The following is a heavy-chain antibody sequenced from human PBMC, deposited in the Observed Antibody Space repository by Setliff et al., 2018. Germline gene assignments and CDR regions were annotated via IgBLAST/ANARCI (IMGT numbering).Heavy chain of an antibody. CDR3: ARRETYYNFWSGYYAY. D-gene: IGHD3-3*01. J-gene: IGHJ4*02. Sequence: SETLSLTCSVSGGSLTSHYWTWIRQPPGKGLEWIGHIYSSGSTNYNPSLKSRVTISVDRSKNQFSLKLSSVIAADTAVYYCARRETYYNFWSGYYAYWGQGTLVTVSS. CDR1: GGSLTSHY. CDR2: IYSSGST. V-gene: IGHV4-59*11.